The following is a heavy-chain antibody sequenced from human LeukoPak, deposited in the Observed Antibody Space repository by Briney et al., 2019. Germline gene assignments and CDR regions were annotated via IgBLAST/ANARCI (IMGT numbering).Heavy chain of an antibody. D-gene: IGHD3-10*01. J-gene: IGHJ6*04. CDR2: IIPMFGTA. CDR1: GGTFSSYA. CDR3: ARGLYYYGSGSYYYYYGMDV. Sequence: SVKVSCKASGGTFSSYAISWVRQAPGQGLEWMGGIIPMFGTANYAQKFQGRVTITADESTSTAYMELSSLRSEDTAVYYCARGLYYYGSGSYYYYYGMDVWGKGTTVTVSS. V-gene: IGHV1-69*01.